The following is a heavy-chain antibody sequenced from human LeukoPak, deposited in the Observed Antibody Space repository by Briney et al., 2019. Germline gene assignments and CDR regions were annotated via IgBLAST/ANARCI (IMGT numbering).Heavy chain of an antibody. V-gene: IGHV4-30-2*01. D-gene: IGHD3-10*01. CDR3: ARSITMVRGVTNWFDP. J-gene: IGHJ5*02. Sequence: PSQTLSLTCAVSGGSISSGGYSWSWIRQPPGKGLEWIGYIYHSGSTYYNPSLKSRVTISVDRSKNQFSLKLSSVTAADTAVYYRARSITMVRGVTNWFDPWGQGTLVTVSS. CDR1: GGSISSGGYS. CDR2: IYHSGST.